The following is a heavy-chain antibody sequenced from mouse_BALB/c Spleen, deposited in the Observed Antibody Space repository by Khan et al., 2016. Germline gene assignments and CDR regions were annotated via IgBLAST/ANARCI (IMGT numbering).Heavy chain of an antibody. D-gene: IGHD1-1*01. J-gene: IGHJ2*01. CDR3: ASLLLRFHY. V-gene: IGHV14-3*02. CDR1: GFNILDTY. Sequence: VQLQQSGAELVKPGASVKLSCTASGFNILDTYMHWVKQRPEQGLEWIGRIDPANGNTKYDPKFQGKATVTADTSSNTAYLQLSSLTSADTAVYYCASLLLRFHYWGQGTTLTVSS. CDR2: IDPANGNT.